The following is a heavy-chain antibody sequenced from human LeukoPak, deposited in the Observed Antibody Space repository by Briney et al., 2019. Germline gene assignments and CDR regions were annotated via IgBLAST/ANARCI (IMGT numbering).Heavy chain of an antibody. Sequence: GGSLRLSCAASGFTFSSYEMNWVRQAPGKGLEWVSYISSSGSTIYYADSVKGRFTISRDYAKNSLYLQMNSLRAEDTAVYYCARDNSRDSSGYDYWGQGTLVTVSS. CDR3: ARDNSRDSSGYDY. CDR1: GFTFSSYE. J-gene: IGHJ4*02. D-gene: IGHD3-22*01. V-gene: IGHV3-48*03. CDR2: ISSSGSTI.